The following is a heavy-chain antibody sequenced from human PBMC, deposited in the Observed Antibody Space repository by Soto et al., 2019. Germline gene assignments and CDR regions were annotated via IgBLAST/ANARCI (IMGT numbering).Heavy chain of an antibody. CDR1: GGTFSSYA. Sequence: SVKVSCKASGGTFSSYAISWVRQAPGQGLEWMGGIIPIFGTANYAQKFQGRVTITADESTGTAYMELSSLRSEDTAVYYCARDIPSDSSGYYPDAFDIWGQGTMVTVSS. CDR2: IIPIFGTA. V-gene: IGHV1-69*13. J-gene: IGHJ3*02. D-gene: IGHD3-22*01. CDR3: ARDIPSDSSGYYPDAFDI.